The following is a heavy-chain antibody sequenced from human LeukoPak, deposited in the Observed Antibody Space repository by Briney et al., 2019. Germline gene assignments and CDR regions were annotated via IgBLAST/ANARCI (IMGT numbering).Heavy chain of an antibody. J-gene: IGHJ3*02. CDR2: ISGSGGNT. CDR3: AKFISYGFDI. CDR1: GFTFSSYA. V-gene: IGHV3-23*01. Sequence: GGSLRLSCAASGFTFSSYAMSWVRQAPGKGLEWVSSISGSGGNTYYADSVKGRFTISRDNSKNTLYLQMNSLRAEDTAVYYCAKFISYGFDIWGQGTMVTVSS. D-gene: IGHD4-17*01.